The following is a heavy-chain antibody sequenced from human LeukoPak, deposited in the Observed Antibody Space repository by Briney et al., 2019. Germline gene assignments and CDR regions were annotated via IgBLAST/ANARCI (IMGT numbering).Heavy chain of an antibody. V-gene: IGHV2-5*02. CDR2: IYWDDDK. J-gene: IGHJ4*02. CDR3: AHSLVRVRSPPFDY. D-gene: IGHD3-10*01. CDR1: GFSLTTSGVG. Sequence: ASGPTLVNPTQTLTLTCTFSGFSLTTSGVGVGWIRQPPGKALEWLALIYWDDDKRYSPFLKSRLTITKDTSTDQVVLTMTNMDPVDTATYYCAHSLVRVRSPPFDYWGQGTLVTVSS.